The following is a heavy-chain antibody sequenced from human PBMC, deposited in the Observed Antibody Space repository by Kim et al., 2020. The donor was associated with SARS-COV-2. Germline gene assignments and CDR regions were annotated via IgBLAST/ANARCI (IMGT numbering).Heavy chain of an antibody. Sequence: ASVKVSCKASGYTFTSYDINWVRQATGQGLEWMGWMNPNSGNTGYAQKFQGRVTMTRNTSISTAYMELSSLRSEDTAVYYCARGSFYRSGRMNWFDPWGQGTLVTVSS. J-gene: IGHJ5*02. V-gene: IGHV1-8*01. D-gene: IGHD3-10*01. CDR2: MNPNSGNT. CDR3: ARGSFYRSGRMNWFDP. CDR1: GYTFTSYD.